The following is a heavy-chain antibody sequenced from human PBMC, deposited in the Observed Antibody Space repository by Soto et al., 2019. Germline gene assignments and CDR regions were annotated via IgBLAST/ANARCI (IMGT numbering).Heavy chain of an antibody. Sequence: EVQLVESGGGLVQPGGSLRLSCAASGFTFSSYNMNWVRQAPGKGLEWVSHISSSSSTIYYADSVKGRFTISRDNAKNSLYLQMNSLRAEDTAVYYCARDPNFRDGFDFWGLVSLVTVSS. J-gene: IGHJ4*02. CDR3: ARDPNFRDGFDF. CDR2: ISSSSSTI. CDR1: GFTFSSYN. V-gene: IGHV3-48*01.